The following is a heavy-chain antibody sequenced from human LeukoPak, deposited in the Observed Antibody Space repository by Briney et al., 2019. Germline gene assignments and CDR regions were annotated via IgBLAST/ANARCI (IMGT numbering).Heavy chain of an antibody. CDR2: IYYSGST. D-gene: IGHD3-3*01. Sequence: KPSETLSLTCTVSGGSISSSSYYWGWIRQPPGKGLEWIGSIYYSGSTYYNPSLKSRVTISVDTSKNQFSLKLSSVTAADTAVYYCARGAITIFGVVTTFDYWGQGTLVTVSS. CDR1: GGSISSSSYY. V-gene: IGHV4-39*07. CDR3: ARGAITIFGVVTTFDY. J-gene: IGHJ4*02.